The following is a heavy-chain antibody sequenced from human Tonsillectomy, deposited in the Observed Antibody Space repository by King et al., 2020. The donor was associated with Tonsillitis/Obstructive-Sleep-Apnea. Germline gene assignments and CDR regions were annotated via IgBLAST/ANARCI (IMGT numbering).Heavy chain of an antibody. D-gene: IGHD2-15*01. Sequence: QLVQSGAEVKKPGSSVKVSCKASGGTFSNYAINWVRQAPGQGLEWMGGNIPIFGTANYSQKFQGRVTITADESSSTAYMELSSLRSEDTAVYYCARGPFGVVVVAPTPYYFDYWGQGTLVTVSS. CDR2: NIPIFGTA. V-gene: IGHV1-69*01. CDR3: ARGPFGVVVVAPTPYYFDY. CDR1: GGTFSNYA. J-gene: IGHJ4*02.